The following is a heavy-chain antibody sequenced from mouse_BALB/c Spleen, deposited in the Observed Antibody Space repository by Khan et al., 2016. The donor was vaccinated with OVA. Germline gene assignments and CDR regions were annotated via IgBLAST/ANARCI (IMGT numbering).Heavy chain of an antibody. CDR2: INPYNDGT. CDR1: GYTFTSYV. Sequence: EVKLEESGPELVKPGASVKMSCKASGYTFTSYVMHWVKQKPGQGLEWIGYINPYNDGTKYNEKFKGKATLTSDKSSSTAYMELSSLTSEDSAVYYGARRWEAMDYWGQGTSVTVSS. J-gene: IGHJ4*01. V-gene: IGHV1S136*01. D-gene: IGHD4-1*01. CDR3: ARRWEAMDY.